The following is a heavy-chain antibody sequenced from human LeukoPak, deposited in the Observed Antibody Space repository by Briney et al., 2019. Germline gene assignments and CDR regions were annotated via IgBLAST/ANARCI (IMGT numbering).Heavy chain of an antibody. CDR3: AREGIAVARDAFDI. J-gene: IGHJ3*02. Sequence: GGSLRLSCAASGLTFSDYYMSWIRQAPGKGLEWVSYISSSGSTIYYADSVKGRFTISRDNAKNSLYLQMNSLRAEDTAVYYCAREGIAVARDAFDIWGQGTMVTVSS. CDR1: GLTFSDYY. D-gene: IGHD6-19*01. V-gene: IGHV3-11*01. CDR2: ISSSGSTI.